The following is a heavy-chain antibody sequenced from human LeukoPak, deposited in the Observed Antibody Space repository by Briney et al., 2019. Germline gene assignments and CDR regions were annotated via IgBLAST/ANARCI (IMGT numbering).Heavy chain of an antibody. CDR3: AKKVGLVSAPLYYFDV. J-gene: IGHJ4*02. Sequence: GGSLRLSCAASGFTFSSYAMSWVRQAPGKGLEWVSAISGPGGSWDYADSVKGRFTISRDNSKNTLFLQMNSLRAEDTAIYYCAKKVGLVSAPLYYFDVWGQGALVTVSS. V-gene: IGHV3-23*01. CDR2: ISGPGGSW. CDR1: GFTFSSYA. D-gene: IGHD5/OR15-5a*01.